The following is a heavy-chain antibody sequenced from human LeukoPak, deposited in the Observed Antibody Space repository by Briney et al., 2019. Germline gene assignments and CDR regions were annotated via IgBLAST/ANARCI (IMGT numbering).Heavy chain of an antibody. V-gene: IGHV5-51*01. D-gene: IGHD2-8*01. CDR1: GYSFTSYW. CDR3: ARSEYAGSYYYYYGMDV. Sequence: GESLKISCKGSGYSFTSYWIGWVREMPGKGLEWMGIIYPGDPDTRYSPSFQGQVTISADKSISTAYLQWSSLKASDTAMYYCARSEYAGSYYYYYGMDVWGQGTTVTVSS. CDR2: IYPGDPDT. J-gene: IGHJ6*02.